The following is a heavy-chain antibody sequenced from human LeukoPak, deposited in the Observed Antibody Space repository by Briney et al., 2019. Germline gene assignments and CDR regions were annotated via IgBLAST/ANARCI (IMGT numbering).Heavy chain of an antibody. J-gene: IGHJ5*02. V-gene: IGHV4-39*07. D-gene: IGHD6-19*01. CDR2: IYYSGST. Sequence: SETLSLTCTVSGGSISSGPYPWGWLRQPPGKGLEWIGSIYYSGSTYYNPSLKSRVTISVDTSKNQFSLKLTSLTAADTAVYYCARAGGAGYSSGWYVGGHKPDQLNWFDPWGQGTPVTVSS. CDR3: ARAGGAGYSSGWYVGGHKPDQLNWFDP. CDR1: GGSISSGPYP.